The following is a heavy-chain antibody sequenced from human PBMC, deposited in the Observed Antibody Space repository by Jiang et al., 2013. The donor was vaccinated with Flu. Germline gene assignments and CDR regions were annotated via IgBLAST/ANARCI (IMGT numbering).Heavy chain of an antibody. Sequence: GPGLVKPSETLSLTCTVSGDSIASCCYYWGWIRQPPGKGLEWIGSFYYSGTIYYSPSLKSRATISVDTSKNQFSLKLNSMTAADTAVYYCARRHPSWFDPWGQGTLVAVSS. CDR1: GDSIASCCYY. J-gene: IGHJ5*02. CDR2: FYYSGTI. CDR3: ARRHPSWFDP. V-gene: IGHV4-39*01.